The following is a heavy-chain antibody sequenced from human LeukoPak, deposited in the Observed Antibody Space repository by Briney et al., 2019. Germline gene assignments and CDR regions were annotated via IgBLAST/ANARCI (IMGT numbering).Heavy chain of an antibody. J-gene: IGHJ4*02. CDR1: GFTFSSYS. V-gene: IGHV3-48*01. CDR3: ARVGEDFWSGYYSGLYFDY. CDR2: ISSSGSAI. D-gene: IGHD3-3*01. Sequence: GGSLRLSCAASGFTFSSYSMNWVRQAPGKGLEWVSYISSSGSAIYYADSVKGRFTISRGNAKNSLYLQMNSLRAEDTAVYYCARVGEDFWSGYYSGLYFDYWGQGTLVTVSS.